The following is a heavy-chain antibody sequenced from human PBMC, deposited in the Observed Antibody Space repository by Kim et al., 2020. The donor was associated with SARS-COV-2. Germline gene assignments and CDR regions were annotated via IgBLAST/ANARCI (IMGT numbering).Heavy chain of an antibody. CDR1: GASIGTTNYY. J-gene: IGHJ3*02. D-gene: IGHD3-3*01. CDR3: ARPPRGISRRTFDI. Sequence: SENLSLTCTVSGASIGTTNYYWGWIRQSPGKGLEWIGTISYSGTTYYNPSFESRVTISIDTSRNQFSLKLSSVTAADTAVYYCARPPRGISRRTFDIWGQGTMVTVSS. V-gene: IGHV4-39*01. CDR2: ISYSGTT.